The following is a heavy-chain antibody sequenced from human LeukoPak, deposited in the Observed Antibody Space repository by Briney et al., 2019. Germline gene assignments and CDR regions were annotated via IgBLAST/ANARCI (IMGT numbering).Heavy chain of an antibody. CDR1: GGTFSSYA. D-gene: IGHD6-13*01. J-gene: IGHJ4*02. CDR3: ATFSSWRYYFDY. Sequence: GASVKVSCKASGGTFSSYAISWVRQAPGQGLEWMGGIIPIFGTANYAQKFQGRVTITADESTSTAYMELSSLRSEDTAVYYCATFSSWRYYFDYWGQGTLVTVSS. V-gene: IGHV1-69*13. CDR2: IIPIFGTA.